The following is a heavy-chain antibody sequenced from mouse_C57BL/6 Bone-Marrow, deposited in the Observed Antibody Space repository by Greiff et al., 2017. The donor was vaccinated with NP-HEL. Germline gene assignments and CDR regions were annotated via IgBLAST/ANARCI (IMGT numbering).Heavy chain of an antibody. CDR1: GYTFTDYN. Sequence: EVQLQQSGPELVKPGASVKIPCKASGYTFTDYNMDWVKQSHGKSLEWIGDINPNNGGTIYNQKFKGKATLTVDKSSSTAYMELRSLTSEDTAVYYCARSVFITTLVAKGGYYAMDYWGQGTSVTVSS. V-gene: IGHV1-18*01. CDR3: ARSVFITTLVAKGGYYAMDY. J-gene: IGHJ4*01. D-gene: IGHD1-1*01. CDR2: INPNNGGT.